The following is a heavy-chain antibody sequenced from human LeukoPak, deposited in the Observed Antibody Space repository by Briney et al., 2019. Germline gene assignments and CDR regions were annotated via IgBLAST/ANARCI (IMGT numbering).Heavy chain of an antibody. D-gene: IGHD6-13*01. CDR1: GGSISSGGYY. Sequence: PSETLSLTCTVSGGSISSGGYYWSWIRQPPGKGLEWIGYIYHSGSTYYNPSLKSRVTISVDRSKNQFSLKLSSVTAADTAVYYCARGTTESRSSSWYFWGQGTLVTVSS. CDR3: ARGTTESRSSSWYF. V-gene: IGHV4-30-2*01. J-gene: IGHJ4*02. CDR2: IYHSGST.